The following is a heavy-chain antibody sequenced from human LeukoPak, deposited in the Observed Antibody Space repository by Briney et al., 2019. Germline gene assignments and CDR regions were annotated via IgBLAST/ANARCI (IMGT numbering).Heavy chain of an antibody. J-gene: IGHJ2*01. CDR3: ARLYYYDSSGYLDFDL. D-gene: IGHD3-22*01. CDR2: INPSGGST. V-gene: IGHV1-46*01. CDR1: GYTFTSYY. Sequence: ASVKVSCKASGYTFTSYYMHWVRQAPGQGLEWMGKINPSGGSTSYAQKFQGRVTMTRDTSTSTVYMELSSLRSEDTAVYYCARLYYYDSSGYLDFDLWGRSTLVTVSS.